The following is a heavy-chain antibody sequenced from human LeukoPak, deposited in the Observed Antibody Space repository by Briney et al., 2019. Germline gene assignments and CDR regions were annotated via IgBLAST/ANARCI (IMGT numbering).Heavy chain of an antibody. D-gene: IGHD2-2*01. Sequence: PGGSLRLSCAASGFTLSSYSMNWVRQAPGKGLEWVSSISSISRYIYYADSVKGRFTISRDNAKNSLYLQMNSLRAEDTAVYYCASLGSRHCTSTTCYDYWGQGTLVTVSS. V-gene: IGHV3-21*01. J-gene: IGHJ4*02. CDR3: ASLGSRHCTSTTCYDY. CDR1: GFTLSSYS. CDR2: ISSISRYI.